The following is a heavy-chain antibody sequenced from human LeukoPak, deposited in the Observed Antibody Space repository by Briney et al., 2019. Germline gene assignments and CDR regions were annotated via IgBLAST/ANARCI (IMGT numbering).Heavy chain of an antibody. V-gene: IGHV3-74*03. J-gene: IGHJ6*03. CDR1: GFTFSSYW. CDR2: INSDGSSI. CDR3: ARATRTDYYYMDV. Sequence: GGSLRLSCAASGFTFSSYWLHWVRQAPGKGLVWVSRINSDGSSITYADSVKGRFTISRDNAKNTLYLQMNSLRVEDTAVYYCARATRTDYYYMDVWGKGTTVTVSS.